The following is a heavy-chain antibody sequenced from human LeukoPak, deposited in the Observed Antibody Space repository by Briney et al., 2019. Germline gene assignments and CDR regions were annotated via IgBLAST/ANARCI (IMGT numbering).Heavy chain of an antibody. Sequence: ASVKVSCKASGYKSTTFAISWVRQAPGQGLEWMGGINTYNGGAKYAQNFQGRVTMTTDTSTTTAYMELRRLTPDDTAMYYCARLQELGHRDPDSWGQGTLVTVSS. D-gene: IGHD6-13*01. J-gene: IGHJ4*02. CDR1: GYKSTTFA. CDR2: INTYNGGA. CDR3: ARLQELGHRDPDS. V-gene: IGHV1-18*01.